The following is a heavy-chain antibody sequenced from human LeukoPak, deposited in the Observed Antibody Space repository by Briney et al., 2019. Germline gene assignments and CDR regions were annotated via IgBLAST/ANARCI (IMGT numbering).Heavy chain of an antibody. D-gene: IGHD4-17*01. CDR3: ARAYGDSQAYFDY. Sequence: PSETLCLTCTVSGGSISSGGYYWSWIRQHPGKGLEWIGYIYYSGSTYYNPSLKSRVTISVDTSKNQFSLKLSSVTAADTAVYYCARAYGDSQAYFDYWGQGTLVTVSS. CDR1: GGSISSGGYY. CDR2: IYYSGST. J-gene: IGHJ4*02. V-gene: IGHV4-31*03.